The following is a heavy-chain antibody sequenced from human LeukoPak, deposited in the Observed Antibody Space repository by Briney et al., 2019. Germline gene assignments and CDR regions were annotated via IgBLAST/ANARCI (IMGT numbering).Heavy chain of an antibody. V-gene: IGHV3-49*04. J-gene: IGHJ6*03. CDR1: GLTFGVYA. Sequence: PGRSLRLFCAASGLTFGVYAMRWARQAPGEGREWVGFIRTEAYDGATDYGASVKGRFTISRDDSKNIAYLQMNSLNTEDTAVYYCTRTFGYYYFYMDVWGEGTTVIVSS. CDR2: IRTEAYDGAT. D-gene: IGHD3-16*01. CDR3: TRTFGYYYFYMDV.